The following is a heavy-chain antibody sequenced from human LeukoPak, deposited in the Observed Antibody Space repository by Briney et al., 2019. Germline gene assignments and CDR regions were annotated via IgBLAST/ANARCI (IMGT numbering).Heavy chain of an antibody. CDR2: IRTEAYDGAT. CDR1: GFTFGDYA. V-gene: IGHV3-49*04. Sequence: GGSLRLSCAASGFTFGDYAMSWVRQAPGKGLEWVGFIRTEAYDGATDYGASVKGRFTISRDDSKNIAYLQMNSLNTEDTAVYYWTRTFGYYYFYMDVWGKGTTVIVSS. CDR3: TRTFGYYYFYMDV. J-gene: IGHJ6*03. D-gene: IGHD3-16*01.